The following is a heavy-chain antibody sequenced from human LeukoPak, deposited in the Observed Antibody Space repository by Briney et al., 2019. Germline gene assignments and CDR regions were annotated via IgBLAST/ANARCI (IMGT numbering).Heavy chain of an antibody. D-gene: IGHD5-18*01. V-gene: IGHV4-39*07. CDR1: GGSISSSSYY. CDR3: ARGYSYGLFDY. CDR2: IYTSGST. J-gene: IGHJ4*02. Sequence: PSETLSLTCTVSGGSISSSSYYWGWIRQPPGKGLEWIGRIYTSGSTNYNSSLKSRVTMSVDTSKNQFSLKLSSVTAADTAVYYCARGYSYGLFDYWGQGTLVTVSS.